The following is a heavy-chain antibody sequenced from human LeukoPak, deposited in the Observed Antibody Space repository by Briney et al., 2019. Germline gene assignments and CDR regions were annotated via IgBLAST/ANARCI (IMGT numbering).Heavy chain of an antibody. Sequence: GGSLRLSCADSGFTFSSYEMHWVRQAPGKGLEWVSYISSSGSTIYYADSVKGRFTISRDNAKNSLYLQMNSLRAEDTAVYYCARERWLGRGGRSFDYWGQGTLVTVSS. D-gene: IGHD6-19*01. J-gene: IGHJ4*02. CDR3: ARERWLGRGGRSFDY. CDR2: ISSSGSTI. CDR1: GFTFSSYE. V-gene: IGHV3-48*03.